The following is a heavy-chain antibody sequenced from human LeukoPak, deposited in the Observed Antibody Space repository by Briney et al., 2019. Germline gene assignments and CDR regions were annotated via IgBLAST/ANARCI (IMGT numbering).Heavy chain of an antibody. J-gene: IGHJ6*03. CDR1: VYTYTRYY. D-gene: IGHD4-17*01. V-gene: IGHV1-8*01. CDR3: ARDSTVTTFYYYYYYMDV. CDR2: INPNSCNT. Sequence: AASVKVLCKSSVYTYTRYYINWVRQATGQGLEWMGWINPNSCNTGYAQKLQGRVTMTRNTSIGTAYIELSSLRSEDTAVYYCARDSTVTTFYYYYYYMDVWGKGTTVTVSS.